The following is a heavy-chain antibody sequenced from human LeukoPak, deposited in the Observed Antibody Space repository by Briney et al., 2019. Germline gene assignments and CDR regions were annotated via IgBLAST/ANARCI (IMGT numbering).Heavy chain of an antibody. D-gene: IGHD3-22*01. Sequence: PGGSLRLSCAASGFTFSSYGMHWVRQAPGKGLEWVAFIRYDGSNKYYADSVKGRFTISRDNSKNTLYLQMNSLRAEDTAVYYCAKETYYYDSSGYGLDYWGQGTLVTVSS. V-gene: IGHV3-30*02. J-gene: IGHJ4*02. CDR3: AKETYYYDSSGYGLDY. CDR1: GFTFSSYG. CDR2: IRYDGSNK.